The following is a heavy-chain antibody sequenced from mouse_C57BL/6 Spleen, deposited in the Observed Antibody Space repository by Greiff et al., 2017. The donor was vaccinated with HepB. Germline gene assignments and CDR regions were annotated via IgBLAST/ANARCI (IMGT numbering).Heavy chain of an antibody. J-gene: IGHJ1*03. CDR3: ARRGAYGSSYGYFDV. CDR2: IDPSDSYT. Sequence: QVQLQQPGAELVMPGASVKLSCKASGYTFTSYWMHWVKQRPGQGLEWIGEIDPSDSYTNYNQKFKGKSTLTVDKSSSTAYMQLSSLTSEDSAVYYWARRGAYGSSYGYFDVWGTGTTVTVSS. D-gene: IGHD1-1*01. V-gene: IGHV1-69*01. CDR1: GYTFTSYW.